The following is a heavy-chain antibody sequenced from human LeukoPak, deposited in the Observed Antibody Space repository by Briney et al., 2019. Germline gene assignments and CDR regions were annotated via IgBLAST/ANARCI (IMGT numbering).Heavy chain of an antibody. D-gene: IGHD3-22*01. CDR1: GYAFTSYY. J-gene: IGHJ4*02. CDR2: INPSGGST. V-gene: IGHV1-46*01. CDR3: ATSNAHYYDSSGYYYVNDY. Sequence: ASVKVSCKASGYAFTSYYMHWVRQAPGQGLEWMGIINPSGGSTSYAQKFQGRVTMTEDTSTDTAYMELSSLRSEDTAVYYCATSNAHYYDSSGYYYVNDYWGQGTLVTVSS.